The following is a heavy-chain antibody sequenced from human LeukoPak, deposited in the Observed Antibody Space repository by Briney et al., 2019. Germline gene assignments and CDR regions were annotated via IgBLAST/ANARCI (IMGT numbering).Heavy chain of an antibody. D-gene: IGHD3-10*01. V-gene: IGHV1-3*01. Sequence: GASVKVSCKASGYTFTSYAMHWVRQAPGQRLEWMGWINAGNGNTKYSQKFQGRVTITRDTSASTAYMELSSLRSEDTAVYYCARVYREFGTISPFDYWGQGTPVTVSS. CDR2: INAGNGNT. J-gene: IGHJ4*02. CDR1: GYTFTSYA. CDR3: ARVYREFGTISPFDY.